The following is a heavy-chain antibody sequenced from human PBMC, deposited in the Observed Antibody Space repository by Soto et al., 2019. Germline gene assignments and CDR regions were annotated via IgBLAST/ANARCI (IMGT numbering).Heavy chain of an antibody. V-gene: IGHV4-59*01. CDR1: GGSISSYY. CDR2: IDYSGST. Sequence: QVQLQESGPGLVKPSETLSLTCTVSGGSISSYYWSWIRQPPGKGLEWIGYIDYSGSTNYNPSLQSRLTVSADTSKNQFSLGLTSVPAADTAVYYCARVRPYSSRPDAFDIWGQGKMVTVSS. D-gene: IGHD6-13*01. CDR3: ARVRPYSSRPDAFDI. J-gene: IGHJ3*02.